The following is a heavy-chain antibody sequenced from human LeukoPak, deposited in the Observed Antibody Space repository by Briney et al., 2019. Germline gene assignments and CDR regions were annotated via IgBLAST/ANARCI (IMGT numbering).Heavy chain of an antibody. J-gene: IGHJ6*02. Sequence: SVKVSCKASGGAFSSYAISWVRQAPGQGLEWMGGIIPIFGTANYAQKFQGRVTITADESTSTAYMELSSLRSEDTAVYYCARDGSSSWYLSYYYYYGMDVWGQGTTVTVSS. D-gene: IGHD6-13*01. CDR3: ARDGSSSWYLSYYYYYGMDV. CDR2: IIPIFGTA. CDR1: GGAFSSYA. V-gene: IGHV1-69*13.